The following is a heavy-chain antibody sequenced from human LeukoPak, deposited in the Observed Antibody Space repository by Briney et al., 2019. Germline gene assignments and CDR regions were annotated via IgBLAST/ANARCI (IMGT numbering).Heavy chain of an antibody. V-gene: IGHV1-2*04. CDR3: ARDRYGSGSYYNWFDP. D-gene: IGHD3-10*01. Sequence: ASVKVSCKASGYTFTGYYMHWVRQAPGQGLEWMGWINPNSGGTNYAQKFQGWVTMTRDTSISTAYMELSRLRSDDTAVYYCARDRYGSGSYYNWFDPWGQGTPVTVPS. J-gene: IGHJ5*02. CDR1: GYTFTGYY. CDR2: INPNSGGT.